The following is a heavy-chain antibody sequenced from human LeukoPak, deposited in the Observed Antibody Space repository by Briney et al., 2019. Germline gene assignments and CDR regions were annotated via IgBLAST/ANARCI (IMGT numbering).Heavy chain of an antibody. CDR2: INPNSGGT. V-gene: IGHV1-2*02. CDR3: ARVVDYSNYYFDY. Sequence: ASVQVTCKASGYTFTGYYMHWVRQAPGQELEWMGWINPNSGGTNYAQKFQDRVTMTRDTSISTAYMELSRLRSDDTAVYYCARVVDYSNYYFDYWGQGTLVTVSS. D-gene: IGHD4-11*01. CDR1: GYTFTGYY. J-gene: IGHJ4*02.